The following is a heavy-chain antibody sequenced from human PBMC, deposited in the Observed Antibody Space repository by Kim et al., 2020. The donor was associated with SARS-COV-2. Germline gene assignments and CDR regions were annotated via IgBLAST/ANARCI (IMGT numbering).Heavy chain of an antibody. CDR3: ARDGPTYYDILTGSGGLDV. V-gene: IGHV1-46*01. CDR2: INPSGGST. D-gene: IGHD3-9*01. Sequence: ASVKVSCKASGYTFTSYYMHWVRQAPGQGLEWMGIINPSGGSTSYAQKFQGRVTMTRATSTSTVYMELSSLRSEDTAVYYCARDGPTYYDILTGSGGLDVWGQGTTVTVSS. CDR1: GYTFTSYY. J-gene: IGHJ6*02.